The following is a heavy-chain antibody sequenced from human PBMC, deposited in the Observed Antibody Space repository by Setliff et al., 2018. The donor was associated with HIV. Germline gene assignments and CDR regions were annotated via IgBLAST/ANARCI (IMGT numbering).Heavy chain of an antibody. D-gene: IGHD1-26*01. Sequence: SETLSLTCAVYGGSFSGYXXXWIRQPPGKGLEWIGEINHSGSPTYNMSLWSRVTISLDASRNQFSLELISVTAADTAVYYSAGGPGTTSIDYWAQGTLVTVSS. CDR2: INHSGSP. CDR1: GGSFSGYX. V-gene: IGHV4-34*01. J-gene: IGHJ4*02. CDR3: AGGPGTTSIDY.